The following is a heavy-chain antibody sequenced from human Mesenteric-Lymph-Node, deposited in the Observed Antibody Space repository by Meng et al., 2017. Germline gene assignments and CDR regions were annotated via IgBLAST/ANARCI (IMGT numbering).Heavy chain of an antibody. Sequence: VQLQQWGAGLLKPSGTLSLTCVVSGGSISSSYWWTWVRQSPGKGLEWIGEMYHSGTTNYNPSLKSRVTISMGKSNNQFSLKLSSVTAADTAVYYCARKSYDYVWGSYRYPGFDYWGQGTLVTVSS. V-gene: IGHV4-4*02. J-gene: IGHJ4*02. CDR3: ARKSYDYVWGSYRYPGFDY. CDR2: MYHSGTT. CDR1: GGSISSSYW. D-gene: IGHD3-16*02.